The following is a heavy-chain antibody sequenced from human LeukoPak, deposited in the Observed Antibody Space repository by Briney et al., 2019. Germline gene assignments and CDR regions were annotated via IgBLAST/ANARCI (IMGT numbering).Heavy chain of an antibody. CDR1: GFSFSSYA. D-gene: IGHD3-10*01. V-gene: IGHV3-23*01. Sequence: GGSLRLSCAASGFSFSSYAMRWVRQAPGKGLEWLSEISGGGEDTHYADSVKGRFTISRDNSENTLYLQMNSLRAEDTAVYYCTTSWPKVREGDQWGQGTLVTVS. J-gene: IGHJ1*01. CDR2: ISGGGEDT. CDR3: TTSWPKVREGDQ.